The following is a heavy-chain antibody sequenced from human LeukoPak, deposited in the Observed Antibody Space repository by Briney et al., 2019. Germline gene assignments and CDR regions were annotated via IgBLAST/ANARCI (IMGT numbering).Heavy chain of an antibody. Sequence: GRSLRLSCAASGFTFDDYAMQWIRQAPGKGLEWVSGISWNSGSIGYADSVKGRFTISRDNAKNSLYLQMNSLRAEDMALYHCAKAHHWGYDDGYFDYWGQGTLVTVSS. D-gene: IGHD7-27*01. J-gene: IGHJ4*02. CDR3: AKAHHWGYDDGYFDY. CDR1: GFTFDDYA. CDR2: ISWNSGSI. V-gene: IGHV3-9*03.